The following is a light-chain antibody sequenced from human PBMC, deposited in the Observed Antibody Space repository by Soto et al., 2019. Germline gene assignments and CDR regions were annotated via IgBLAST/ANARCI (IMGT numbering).Light chain of an antibody. Sequence: QSVLTQPPSVSAAPGQTVTISCSGSSSNIGNNYVSWYQQLPGTAPKLLIYDNNKRPSGIPDRFSGSKSGTSATLGITGLQTGDEADYYCGTWDSSLSAVVFGGGTQVTVL. CDR1: SSNIGNNY. CDR2: DNN. J-gene: IGLJ2*01. V-gene: IGLV1-51*01. CDR3: GTWDSSLSAVV.